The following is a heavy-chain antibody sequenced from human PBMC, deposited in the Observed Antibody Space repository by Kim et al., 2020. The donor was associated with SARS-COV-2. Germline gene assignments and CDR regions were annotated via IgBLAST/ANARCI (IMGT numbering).Heavy chain of an antibody. V-gene: IGHV3-48*03. CDR3: ARDGHHYYYGLDV. CDR1: GFNFSSYD. J-gene: IGHJ6*02. Sequence: GGSLRLSCAASGFNFSSYDMNWVRQAPGKGLEWVSFISSSGRIIYYGDSVKGRFTISRDNAQNSLYLQMNSLRAEDTAVYYCARDGHHYYYGLDVWGQGTTVT. CDR2: ISSSGRII.